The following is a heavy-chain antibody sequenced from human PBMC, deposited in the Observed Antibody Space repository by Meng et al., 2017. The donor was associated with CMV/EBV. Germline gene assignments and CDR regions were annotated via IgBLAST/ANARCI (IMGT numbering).Heavy chain of an antibody. D-gene: IGHD2-2*02. CDR3: ARDLVEDIVVVPAAITFDY. CDR1: GFTFSSYS. J-gene: IGHJ4*02. Sequence: GESLKISCAASGFTFSSYSMNWVRQAPGKGLEWVSYISSSSSTIYYADSVKGRFTISRDDAKNSLYLQMNSLRAEGTAVYYRARDLVEDIVVVPAAITFDYWGQGTLVTVSS. V-gene: IGHV3-48*04. CDR2: ISSSSSTI.